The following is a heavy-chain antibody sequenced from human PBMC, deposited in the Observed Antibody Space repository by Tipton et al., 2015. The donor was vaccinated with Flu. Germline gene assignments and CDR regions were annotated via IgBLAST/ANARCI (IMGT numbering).Heavy chain of an antibody. V-gene: IGHV4-4*08. Sequence: TLSLTCTVSGGSIGSYYWNWIRQPPGKGVEWIGYIYNNAYTKYSPSLKSRVSISVDTSKKHYSPKLSTVTAAVTGVYYCTRAHPTGSFGAFDIWGQGTMVTVSS. CDR3: TRAHPTGSFGAFDI. CDR2: IYNNAYT. D-gene: IGHD1-26*01. J-gene: IGHJ3*02. CDR1: GGSIGSYY.